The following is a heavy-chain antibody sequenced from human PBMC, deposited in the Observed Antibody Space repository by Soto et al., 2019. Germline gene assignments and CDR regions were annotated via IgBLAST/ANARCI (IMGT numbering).Heavy chain of an antibody. J-gene: IGHJ4*02. CDR2: IDSGDDK. V-gene: IGHV2-5*02. CDR3: THRRAFDWFLDEDY. Sequence: QITLKESGPTLVRPTQTLTLTCSFSGFSLNTSGLGVAWVRQSPGKALEWLAFIDSGDDKLYSPSLKTRLTITQDTSSNQVFLTLTNGDPVDTGTYFCTHRRAFDWFLDEDYWGQGTLITVT. CDR1: GFSLNTSGLG. D-gene: IGHD3-9*01.